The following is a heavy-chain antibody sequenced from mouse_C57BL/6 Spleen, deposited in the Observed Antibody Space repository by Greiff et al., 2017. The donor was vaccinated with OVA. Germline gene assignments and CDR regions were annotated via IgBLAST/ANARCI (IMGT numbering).Heavy chain of an antibody. J-gene: IGHJ2*01. CDR3: ARDKDYYGSSYFDY. CDR1: GFTFSSYA. Sequence: EVQGVESGGGLVKPGGSLKLSCAASGFTFSSYAMSWVRQTPEKRLEWVATISDGGSYTYYPDNVKGRFTISRDNAKNNLYLQMSHLKSEDTAMYYCARDKDYYGSSYFDYWGQGTTLTVSS. CDR2: ISDGGSYT. D-gene: IGHD1-1*01. V-gene: IGHV5-4*01.